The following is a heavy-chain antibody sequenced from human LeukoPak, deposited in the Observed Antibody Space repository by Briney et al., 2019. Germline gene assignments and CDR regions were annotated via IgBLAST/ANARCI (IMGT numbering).Heavy chain of an antibody. J-gene: IGHJ5*02. D-gene: IGHD3-10*01. CDR2: IYSGST. V-gene: IGHV4-59*01. CDR3: ARDGYGSGSYGWFDP. Sequence: SETLSLTCSVSGASITSSYWSWTRQTPGKGLEWIGNIYSGSTNYNPSFESRVTVSLGTSKNQFSLRLTSVTAADTALYYCARDGYGSGSYGWFDPWGQGTLVTVSS. CDR1: GASITSSY.